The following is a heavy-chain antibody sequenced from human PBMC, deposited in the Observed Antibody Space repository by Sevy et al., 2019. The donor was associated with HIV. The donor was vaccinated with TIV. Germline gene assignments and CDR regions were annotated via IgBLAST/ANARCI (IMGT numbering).Heavy chain of an antibody. Sequence: GGSLRLSCAASGFIFSNYNMNWVRQAPGKGLEWVSSISSSSSYIYYADSVKGRFTISRDNAKNSVYLQMNSLRAEDTAVYYCAGENYYDSEGYRFDYWGQGTLVTVSS. CDR1: GFIFSNYN. J-gene: IGHJ4*02. D-gene: IGHD3-22*01. V-gene: IGHV3-21*01. CDR3: AGENYYDSEGYRFDY. CDR2: ISSSSSYI.